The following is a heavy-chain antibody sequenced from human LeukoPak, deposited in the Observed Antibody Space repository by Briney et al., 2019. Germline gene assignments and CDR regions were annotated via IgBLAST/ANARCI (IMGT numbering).Heavy chain of an antibody. J-gene: IGHJ4*02. CDR2: IYHSGST. Sequence: SETLSLTCTVSGYSISSGYYWGWIRQPPGKGLEWIGSIYHSGSTYYNPSLKSRVTISVDKSKNQFSLKLSSVTAADTAVYYCAALTSATYYDIPWGQGTLVTVSS. D-gene: IGHD3-9*01. V-gene: IGHV4-38-2*02. CDR3: AALTSATYYDIP. CDR1: GYSISSGYY.